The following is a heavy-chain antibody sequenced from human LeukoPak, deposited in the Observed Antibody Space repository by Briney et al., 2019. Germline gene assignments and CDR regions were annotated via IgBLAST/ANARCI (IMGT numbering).Heavy chain of an antibody. D-gene: IGHD2-2*03. CDR1: GFTFSSYA. CDR2: ISYDGSNN. V-gene: IGHV3-30-3*01. Sequence: SGGSLRLSCAASGFTFSSYAMHWVRQAPGKGLEWVAVISYDGSNNYYADSVRGRFTISRDNSKSTLYLQINSLRAEDTAVFYCASDLGYYFDYWGPGTLVTVSS. J-gene: IGHJ4*02. CDR3: ASDLGYYFDY.